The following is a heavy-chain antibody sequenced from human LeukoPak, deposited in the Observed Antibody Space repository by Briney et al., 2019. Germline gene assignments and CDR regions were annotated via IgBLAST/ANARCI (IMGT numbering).Heavy chain of an antibody. Sequence: GGSLRLSCAASGFTFSSYAMSWVRQAPGKGLEWVSAISGSGGNTYYADSVKGRFTISRDNSKSTLYLQMNSLRVEDTAVYCCAKDHRGLLWFGELLVYWGQGTLVTVSS. CDR1: GFTFSSYA. CDR3: AKDHRGLLWFGELLVY. CDR2: ISGSGGNT. D-gene: IGHD3-10*01. V-gene: IGHV3-23*01. J-gene: IGHJ4*02.